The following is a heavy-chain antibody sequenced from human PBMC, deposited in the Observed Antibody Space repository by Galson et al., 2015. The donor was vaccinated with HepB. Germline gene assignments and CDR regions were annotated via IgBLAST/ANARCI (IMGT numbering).Heavy chain of an antibody. CDR3: TRQTGMSGYYFGIDV. CDR2: IYPGDSDT. CDR1: GYDFSTYW. Sequence: QSGAEVTKPGESLKISCTGSGYDFSTYWIGWVRQMPGKGLEWMGIIYPGDSDTRYSPSFQGQVTISADKSISTAYLQWSSLTASDTAMYYCTRQTGMSGYYFGIDVWGQGTTVTVSS. V-gene: IGHV5-51*01. D-gene: IGHD3-9*01. J-gene: IGHJ6*02.